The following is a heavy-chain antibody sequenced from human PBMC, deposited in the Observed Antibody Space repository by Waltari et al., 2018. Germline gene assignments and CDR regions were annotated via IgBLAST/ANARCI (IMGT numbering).Heavy chain of an antibody. D-gene: IGHD4-17*01. CDR3: ARRRYEGDYGGWYFDF. CDR1: GGSFSGYY. V-gene: IGHV4-34*01. J-gene: IGHJ2*01. Sequence: QVQLQQWGARLLKPSGTLSLTCAVYGGSFSGYYWTWIRQPPGKGLEWIGEVNDSGTTNYKPSLKIRVTISVDTSKNQFSLNLNSVTVADTAVYYCARRRYEGDYGGWYFDFWGRGTLVTVSS. CDR2: VNDSGTT.